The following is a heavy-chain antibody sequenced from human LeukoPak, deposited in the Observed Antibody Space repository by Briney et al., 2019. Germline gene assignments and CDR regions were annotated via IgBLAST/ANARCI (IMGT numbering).Heavy chain of an antibody. CDR1: GYSFTSYW. Sequence: GESLKISCKGSGYSFTSYWIGWVRQMPRKGLEWMGIIYPGVSDTRYSPSFQGQVTISADKSISTAYLQWSSLKASDTAMYYCVRSLGIAARPSYYYYGMDVWGQGTTVTVSS. J-gene: IGHJ6*02. V-gene: IGHV5-51*01. CDR2: IYPGVSDT. D-gene: IGHD6-6*01. CDR3: VRSLGIAARPSYYYYGMDV.